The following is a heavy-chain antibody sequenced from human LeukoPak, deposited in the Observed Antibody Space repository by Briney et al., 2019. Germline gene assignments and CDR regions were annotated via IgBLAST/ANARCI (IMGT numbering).Heavy chain of an antibody. D-gene: IGHD5-18*01. CDR3: AKRTRRWIQLWEGEPDY. J-gene: IGHJ4*02. CDR1: GFEFQNFA. Sequence: GGSLRLSCVGSGFEFQNFAMHWVRQAPGKGLEWVSGINWNSGSIGNAGFVKGRFTISRDNGKKALYLQMNGLTADDTAVYYCAKRTRRWIQLWEGEPDYWGQGTLVTVSS. CDR2: INWNSGSI. V-gene: IGHV3-9*01.